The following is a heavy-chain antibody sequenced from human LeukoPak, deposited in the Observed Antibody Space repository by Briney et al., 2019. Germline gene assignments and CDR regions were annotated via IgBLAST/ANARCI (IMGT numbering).Heavy chain of an antibody. Sequence: PGASLRLSCAASGFTFSSYAMSWVRQAPGKGLEWVSAISGSGGSTYYADSVKGRFTISRDNSKNTLYLQMNSLRAEDTAVYYCAKGSTKGDSYGYGYWSQGTLVTASS. CDR3: AKGSTKGDSYGYGY. CDR1: GFTFSSYA. CDR2: ISGSGGST. J-gene: IGHJ4*02. D-gene: IGHD5-18*01. V-gene: IGHV3-23*01.